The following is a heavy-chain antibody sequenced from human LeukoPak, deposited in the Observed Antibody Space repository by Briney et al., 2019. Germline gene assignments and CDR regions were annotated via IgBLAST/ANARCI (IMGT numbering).Heavy chain of an antibody. Sequence: SETLSLTRTVSGGSISSNSYYWGWIRQPPGKGLEWIGSIYYSGRTYYNPSLKSRVTISVDTSKNQFSLKLSSVTAADTALYYCARDYGGWYYFDYWGQGTLVTVSS. D-gene: IGHD6-19*01. CDR2: IYYSGRT. V-gene: IGHV4-39*07. CDR1: GGSISSNSYY. J-gene: IGHJ4*02. CDR3: ARDYGGWYYFDY.